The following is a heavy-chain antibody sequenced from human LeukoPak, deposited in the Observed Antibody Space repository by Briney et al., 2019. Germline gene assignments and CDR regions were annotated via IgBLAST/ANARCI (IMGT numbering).Heavy chain of an antibody. CDR3: ARVGDSGSYEFDY. D-gene: IGHD1-26*01. CDR1: GFTFSSYG. V-gene: IGHV3-33*01. Sequence: GGSLRLSCAASGFTFSSYGMHWVRQAPGKGLEWVAVIWYGGSNKYYADSVKGRFTISRDNSKNTLYLQMNSLRAEDTAVYYCARVGDSGSYEFDYWGQGTLVTVSS. J-gene: IGHJ4*02. CDR2: IWYGGSNK.